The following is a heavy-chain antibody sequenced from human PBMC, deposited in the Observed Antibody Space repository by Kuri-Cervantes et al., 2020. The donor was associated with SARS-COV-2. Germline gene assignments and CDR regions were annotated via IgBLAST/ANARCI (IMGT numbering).Heavy chain of an antibody. CDR1: GFTFSSYA. CDR3: AKDSPEIVVVPAAPPYFDL. V-gene: IGHV3-30-3*01. J-gene: IGHJ2*01. Sequence: GGSLRLSCADSGFTFSSYAMHWVRQAPGTGLEWVAVISYDGSNKYYADSVKGRFTISRDNSENTLYLQMNSLRAEDTAVYYRAKDSPEIVVVPAAPPYFDLWGRGTLVTVSS. CDR2: ISYDGSNK. D-gene: IGHD2-2*01.